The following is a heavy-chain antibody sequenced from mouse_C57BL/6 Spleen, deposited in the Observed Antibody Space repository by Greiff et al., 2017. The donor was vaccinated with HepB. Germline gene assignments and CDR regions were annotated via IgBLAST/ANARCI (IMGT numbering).Heavy chain of an antibody. D-gene: IGHD1-1*01. CDR3: ARDPSTVVATEYFDV. CDR2: ISDGGSYT. CDR1: GFTFSSYA. Sequence: EVQGVESGGGLVKPGGSLKLSCAASGFTFSSYAMSWVRQTPEKRLEWVATISDGGSYTYYPDNVQGRFTISRDNAKNNLYLQMSHLKSEDTAMYYCARDPSTVVATEYFDVWGTGTTVTVSS. J-gene: IGHJ1*03. V-gene: IGHV5-4*01.